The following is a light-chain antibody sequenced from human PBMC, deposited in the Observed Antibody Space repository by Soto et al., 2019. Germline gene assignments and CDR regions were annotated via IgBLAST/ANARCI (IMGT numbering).Light chain of an antibody. CDR1: QSVSTY. V-gene: IGKV3-15*01. J-gene: IGKJ4*01. Sequence: EIVMTQFPATLSVSPGESTTLSCRASQSVSTYVAWYQQKPGQAPRLLIYGASTRATGVPARISGSGSGTEFTLTISGLQSEDFAVYYCQMYKNWPLTFGGGTKLEIK. CDR3: QMYKNWPLT. CDR2: GAS.